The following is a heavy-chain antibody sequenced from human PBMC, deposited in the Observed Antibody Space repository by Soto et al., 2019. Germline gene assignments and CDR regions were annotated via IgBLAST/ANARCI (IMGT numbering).Heavy chain of an antibody. CDR2: ISWNSGSI. V-gene: IGHV3-9*01. J-gene: IGHJ5*02. CDR1: GFTFDDYA. D-gene: IGHD3-10*01. Sequence: GGSLRLSCAASGFTFDDYAMHWVRQAPGKGLEWVSGISWNSGSIGYADSVKGRFTISRDNAKNSLYLQMNSLRAEDTALYYCAKDSQLLWFGESAFNWFDPWGQGTLVTVSS. CDR3: AKDSQLLWFGESAFNWFDP.